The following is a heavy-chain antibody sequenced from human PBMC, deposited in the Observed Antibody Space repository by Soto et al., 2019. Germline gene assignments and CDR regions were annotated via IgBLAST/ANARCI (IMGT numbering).Heavy chain of an antibody. Sequence: EVRLAGSGGGLVQPGGSLRLSCVASGLSFSDYWIHWVRQAPGKGLIWVSGIRSGGDTDYADSVKGRFTISRDNAKNTVYLQMNNLRADDTAVYYCGRVDWNAGADWGQGTLVTVSS. V-gene: IGHV3-74*01. D-gene: IGHD1-1*01. CDR1: GLSFSDYW. CDR3: GRVDWNAGAD. J-gene: IGHJ4*02. CDR2: IRSGGDT.